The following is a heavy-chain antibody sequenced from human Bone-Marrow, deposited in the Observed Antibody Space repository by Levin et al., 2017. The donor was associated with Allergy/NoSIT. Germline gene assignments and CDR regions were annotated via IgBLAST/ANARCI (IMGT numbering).Heavy chain of an antibody. CDR3: ARGYCSGGSCLKNWFDP. V-gene: IGHV3-21*01. J-gene: IGHJ5*02. Sequence: PGGSLRLSCAASGFTFSSYSMNWVRQAPGKGLEWVSSISSSSSYIYYADSVKGRFTISRDNAKNSLYLQMNSLRAEDTAVYYCARGYCSGGSCLKNWFDPWGQGTLVTVSS. D-gene: IGHD2-15*01. CDR2: ISSSSSYI. CDR1: GFTFSSYS.